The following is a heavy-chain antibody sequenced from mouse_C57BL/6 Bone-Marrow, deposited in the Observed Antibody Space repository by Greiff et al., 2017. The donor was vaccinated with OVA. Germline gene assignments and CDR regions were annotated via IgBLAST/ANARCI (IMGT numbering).Heavy chain of an antibody. Sequence: VQGVESGPGLVAPSQSLSITCTVSGFSLTSYGVDWVRQPPGKGLEWLGVIWGGGSTNYNSAPMSRLSISKENSKCQVSLKMNSLQTEDTAMYYCAKHGDGNYDSWYFDVWGTGTTVTVSS. J-gene: IGHJ1*03. CDR2: IWGGGST. CDR1: GFSLTSYG. D-gene: IGHD2-1*01. CDR3: AKHGDGNYDSWYFDV. V-gene: IGHV2-9*01.